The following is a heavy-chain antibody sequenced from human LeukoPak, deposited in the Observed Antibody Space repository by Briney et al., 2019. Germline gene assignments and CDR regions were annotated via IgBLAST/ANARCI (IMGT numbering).Heavy chain of an antibody. V-gene: IGHV1-3*01. D-gene: IGHD1-1*01. CDR2: INAGNGNT. CDR3: ASPAVVQLGSYYYYGMDV. J-gene: IGHJ6*02. CDR1: GYTFTSYA. Sequence: GASVKVSCKASGYTFTSYAMHWVRQAPGQRLEWMGWINAGNGNTKYSQKFQGRVTITRDTSASTAYMELSSLRSEDTAVYYCASPAVVQLGSYYYYGMDVWGQGTTVTVSS.